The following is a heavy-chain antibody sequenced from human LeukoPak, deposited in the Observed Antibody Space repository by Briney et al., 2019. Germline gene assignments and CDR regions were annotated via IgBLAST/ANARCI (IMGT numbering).Heavy chain of an antibody. J-gene: IGHJ4*02. CDR3: ASTKLGEFNN. Sequence: PGGSLRLSCGASGLSLSGYWMTWVRQAPGRGLEWVANIKPDGSEKFYVDSVKGRFTISRDNAKNSLYLQMISLTAEDTAVYYCASTKLGEFNNWGQGTLVTVSS. V-gene: IGHV3-7*01. CDR2: IKPDGSEK. D-gene: IGHD7-27*01. CDR1: GLSLSGYW.